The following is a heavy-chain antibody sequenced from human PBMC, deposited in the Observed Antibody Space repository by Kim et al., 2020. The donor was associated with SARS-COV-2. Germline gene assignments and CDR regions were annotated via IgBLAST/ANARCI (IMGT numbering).Heavy chain of an antibody. CDR1: GFTFSSYE. CDR2: IIGSGTTI. J-gene: IGHJ4*01. CDR3: ARGPNYSRFYY. Sequence: GGSLRLSCAASGFTFSSYEMNWVRQAPGKGLEWVSYIIGSGTTIYYADSVRGRFTISRDNDKNSLYLQMNSLRAEDTAVYYCARGPNYSRFYYWGHGT. V-gene: IGHV3-48*03. D-gene: IGHD4-4*01.